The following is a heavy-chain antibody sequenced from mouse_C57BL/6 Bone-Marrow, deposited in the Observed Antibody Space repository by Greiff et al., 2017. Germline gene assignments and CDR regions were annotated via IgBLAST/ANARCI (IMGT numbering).Heavy chain of an antibody. CDR3: ARYDYDGYAMDY. Sequence: EVMLVESGGGLVQPGGSLKLSCAASGFTFSDYGMAWVRQAPRKGPEWVAFISNLAYSIYYADTVTGRFTISRENAKNTLYLEMSSLMSEDTAMYYCARYDYDGYAMDYWGQGTSVTVSS. J-gene: IGHJ4*01. D-gene: IGHD2-4*01. CDR1: GFTFSDYG. CDR2: ISNLAYSI. V-gene: IGHV5-15*04.